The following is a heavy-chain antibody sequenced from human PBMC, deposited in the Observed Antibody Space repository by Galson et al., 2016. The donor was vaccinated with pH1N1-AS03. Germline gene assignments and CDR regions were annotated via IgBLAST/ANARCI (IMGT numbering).Heavy chain of an antibody. CDR2: FSLDSDWI. D-gene: IGHD3-16*01. CDR1: GFSLDLYA. CDR3: TKDLVPGGADV. Sequence: SLRLSCAVSGFSLDLYAMHWVRQIPGKGLEWVSGFSLDSDWIGYADSVKGRFTVSRDKDKNSLYLGMNNLRTEDTALYYCTKDLVPGGADVWGQGTTVTVSS. V-gene: IGHV3-9*01. J-gene: IGHJ6*02.